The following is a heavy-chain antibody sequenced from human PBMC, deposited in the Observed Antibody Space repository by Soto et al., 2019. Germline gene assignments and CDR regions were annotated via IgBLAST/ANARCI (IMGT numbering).Heavy chain of an antibody. CDR1: GYILTSYG. V-gene: IGHV1-18*04. Sequence: QVQLVQSGAEVKKPGASVKVSCKASGYILTSYGISWVRQAPGQGLEWMGWISGYNGNTNYVQKFQGRVTMTTDTSTSTAYMEVRSLKSDDTDVYYCARVGAELELRRYSDYWGQGTLVSVSS. CDR3: ARVGAELELRRYSDY. D-gene: IGHD1-7*01. J-gene: IGHJ4*02. CDR2: ISGYNGNT.